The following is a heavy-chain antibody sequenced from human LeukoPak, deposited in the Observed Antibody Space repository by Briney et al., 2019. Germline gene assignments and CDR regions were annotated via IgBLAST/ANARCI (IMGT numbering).Heavy chain of an antibody. CDR3: ATVHFGYFTF. CDR2: ISDNGRTK. V-gene: IGHV3-11*01. CDR1: GLTFSDYH. Sequence: PGGSLRLSCAASGLTFSDYHMSWIRQAPGKGLEWVSHISDNGRTKYYANSVHGRFTVSRDNAKNSLYLQMNSLRADDTAVYYCATVHFGYFTFWGQGTLVPVSS. J-gene: IGHJ4*02. D-gene: IGHD3-3*01.